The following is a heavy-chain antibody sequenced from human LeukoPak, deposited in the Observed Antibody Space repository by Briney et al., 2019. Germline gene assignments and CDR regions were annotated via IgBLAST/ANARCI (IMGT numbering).Heavy chain of an antibody. CDR3: AKTTYCGGDCYSWYFDY. D-gene: IGHD2-21*02. CDR2: ISWNSGSI. Sequence: GGSLRLSCAASGFTFDDYAMHWVRQAPGKGLEWVSGISWNSGSIGYADSVKGRFTISRDNSKNTLYLQMNSLRAEDTAVYHCAKTTYCGGDCYSWYFDYWGQGTLVTVSS. V-gene: IGHV3-9*01. J-gene: IGHJ4*02. CDR1: GFTFDDYA.